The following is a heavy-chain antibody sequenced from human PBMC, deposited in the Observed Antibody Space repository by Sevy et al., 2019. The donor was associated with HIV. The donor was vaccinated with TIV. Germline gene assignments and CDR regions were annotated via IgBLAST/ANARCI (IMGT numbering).Heavy chain of an antibody. D-gene: IGHD6-6*01. J-gene: IGHJ6*02. Sequence: SETLSLTCTVSGGSVSSGSYYWSWIRQPPGKGLEWIGYIYYSGSTNYNPSLKSRVIISVDTSKNQFSLKLSSVTAADTAVYYCARDKGTGYSGSPAGGYYYYGMDVWGQGTTVTVSS. CDR2: IYYSGST. CDR3: ARDKGTGYSGSPAGGYYYYGMDV. V-gene: IGHV4-61*01. CDR1: GGSVSSGSYY.